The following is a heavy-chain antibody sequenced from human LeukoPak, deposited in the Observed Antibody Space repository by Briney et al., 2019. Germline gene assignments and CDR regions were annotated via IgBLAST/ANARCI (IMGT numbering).Heavy chain of an antibody. CDR3: ARDIRVAAQY. CDR1: GFTFSSYS. J-gene: IGHJ4*02. CDR2: ISSSSSYT. Sequence: GGSLRLSCAASGFTFSSYSMNWVRQAPGKGLEWVSSISSSSSYTYYADSVKGRFTISRDNAKNSLYLQMNSLRAEDTAVYYCARDIRVAAQYWGQGTLVTVSS. V-gene: IGHV3-21*01. D-gene: IGHD6-6*01.